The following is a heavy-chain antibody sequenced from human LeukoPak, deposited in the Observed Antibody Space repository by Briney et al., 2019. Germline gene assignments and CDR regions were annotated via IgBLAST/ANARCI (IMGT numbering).Heavy chain of an antibody. CDR3: ARERSSWYYLDY. CDR1: GDSVSSNIAT. D-gene: IGHD6-13*01. J-gene: IGHJ4*02. CDR2: TYYRSQWYY. Sequence: SQTLSLTFVISGDSVSSNIATWNWLRQSPSRGLEWLGRTYYRSQWYYDYAVSVRSRITINPDTSKNQFSLQLSSVTPEDTAVYFCARERSSWYYLDYWGQGMLVTVSS. V-gene: IGHV6-1*01.